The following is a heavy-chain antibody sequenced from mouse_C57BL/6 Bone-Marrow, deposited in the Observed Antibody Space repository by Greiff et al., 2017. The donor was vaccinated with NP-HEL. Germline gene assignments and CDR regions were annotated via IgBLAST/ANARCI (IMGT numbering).Heavy chain of an antibody. V-gene: IGHV3-6*01. CDR2: ISYDGSN. Sequence: ESGPGLVKPSQSLSLTCSVTGYSITSGYYWNWIRQFPGNKLEWMGYISYDGSNNYNPSLKNRISITRDISKNQFFLKLNSVTTEDTATYYCARDNVWGTGTTVTVSS. CDR1: GYSITSGYY. J-gene: IGHJ1*03. CDR3: ARDNV.